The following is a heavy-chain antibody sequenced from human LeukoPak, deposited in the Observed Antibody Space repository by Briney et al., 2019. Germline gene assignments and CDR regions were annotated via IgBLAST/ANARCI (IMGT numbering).Heavy chain of an antibody. J-gene: IGHJ3*02. CDR3: ARDCSSTSCYDYDAFDI. Sequence: ASVKVSCKASGYTFTSYYMHWVRQAPGQGLEWMGIINPSGGSANYAQKFQGRVTVTRDTSTSTVYMELSSLRSEDTAVYYCARDCSSTSCYDYDAFDIWGQGTMVTVSS. CDR2: INPSGGSA. D-gene: IGHD2-2*01. V-gene: IGHV1-46*01. CDR1: GYTFTSYY.